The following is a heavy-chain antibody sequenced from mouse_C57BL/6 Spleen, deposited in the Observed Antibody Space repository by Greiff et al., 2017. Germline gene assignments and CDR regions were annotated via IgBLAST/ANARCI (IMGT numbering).Heavy chain of an antibody. V-gene: IGHV2-6-1*01. CDR1: GFSFTSYG. D-gene: IGHD3-2*02. CDR2: IWSDGST. Sequence: VKLMESGPGLVAPSQSLSITCTVSGFSFTSYGVHWVRQPPGKGLEWLVVIWSDGSTTYNSALKSRLSISKDNSNSQVFLKMNRLQTDDTAMYYCARHGGGSGSFAYWGQGTLVTVSA. J-gene: IGHJ3*01. CDR3: ARHGGGSGSFAY.